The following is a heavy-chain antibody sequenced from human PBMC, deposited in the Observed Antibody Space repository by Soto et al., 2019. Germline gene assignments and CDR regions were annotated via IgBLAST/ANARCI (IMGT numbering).Heavy chain of an antibody. V-gene: IGHV4-4*02. CDR3: ARVSGSYYYGMDV. CDR1: GGSISSSNW. CDR2: IYHSGST. D-gene: IGHD1-26*01. Sequence: QVQLQESGPGLVKPSGTLSLTCAVSGGSISSSNWWSWVRQPPGKGLEWIGEIYHSGSTNYNPSPNSRVTXSXDXXKNTSARKLSSVVAAATAVYYCARVSGSYYYGMDVWGQGTTVTVSS. J-gene: IGHJ6*02.